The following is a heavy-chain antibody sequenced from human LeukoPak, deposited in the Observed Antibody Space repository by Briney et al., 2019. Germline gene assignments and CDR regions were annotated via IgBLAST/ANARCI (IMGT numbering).Heavy chain of an antibody. CDR2: IYYSGST. Sequence: SETLSLTCTVSGGSISSGGYYWSWIRQHPGKGLEWIGYIYYSGSTYYNPSLKSRVTISVDTSKNQFSLKLTSVTAADTAVYYCARGAGGYPIDYWGQGTLVTVSS. J-gene: IGHJ4*02. D-gene: IGHD5-12*01. V-gene: IGHV4-31*03. CDR1: GGSISSGGYY. CDR3: ARGAGGYPIDY.